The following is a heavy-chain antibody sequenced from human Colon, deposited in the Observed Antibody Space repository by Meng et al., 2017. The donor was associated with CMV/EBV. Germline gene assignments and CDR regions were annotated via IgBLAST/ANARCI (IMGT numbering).Heavy chain of an antibody. CDR2: ISSSDSYI. V-gene: IGHV3-21*01. D-gene: IGHD4-23*01. J-gene: IGHJ4*02. CDR1: GFTFSRYS. CDR3: ARWGNNKIMDY. Sequence: GGSLRLSCAASGFTFSRYSMNWVRQAPGKGLEWVSSISSSDSYIYYADSVKGRFTISRDNAKNSLYLQMNSLRAEDTAVYYCARWGNNKIMDYWGQGTQVTVSS.